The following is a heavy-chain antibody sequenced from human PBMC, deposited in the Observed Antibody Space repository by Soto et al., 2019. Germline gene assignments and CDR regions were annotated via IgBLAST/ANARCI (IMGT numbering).Heavy chain of an antibody. V-gene: IGHV4-31*03. CDR3: ARGVLFEVPADIPPNYSVSVLDV. D-gene: IGHD2-2*01. J-gene: IGHJ6*04. CDR2: IYYSGST. CDR1: GGSISSGGYY. Sequence: PSETLSLTCTVSGGSISSGGYYWSWIRQHPGKGLEWIGYIYYSGSTYYNPSLKSRVTISVDTSKNQFSLKLSSVTAADPAGYYCARGVLFEVPADIPPNYSVSVLDVWGKGTTVPVSP.